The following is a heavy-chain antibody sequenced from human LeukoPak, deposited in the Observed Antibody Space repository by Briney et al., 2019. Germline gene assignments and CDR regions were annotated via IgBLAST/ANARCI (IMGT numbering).Heavy chain of an antibody. CDR1: GESFSGYY. V-gene: IGHV4-34*01. J-gene: IGHJ5*02. CDR3: ARGGLRSESRWFDP. CDR2: INHSGST. Sequence: SETLSLTCAVYGESFSGYYWSWIRQPPGKGLEWIGEINHSGSTNYNPSLKSRVTISVDTSKNQFSLKLSSVTAADTAVYYCARGGLRSESRWFDPWGQGTLVTVSS. D-gene: IGHD3-16*01.